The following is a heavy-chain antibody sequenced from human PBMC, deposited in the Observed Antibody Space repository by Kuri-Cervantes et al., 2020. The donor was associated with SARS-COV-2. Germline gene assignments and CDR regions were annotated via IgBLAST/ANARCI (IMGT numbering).Heavy chain of an antibody. V-gene: IGHV3-48*01. CDR3: ASLRVWELLN. CDR1: GFTFSSYS. Sequence: GEPLKISCAASGFTFSSYSMNWVRQAPGKGLEWVSYISSSSSTIYYADSVKGRFTTSRDNAKNSLYLQMNSLRAEDTAVYYCASLRVWELLNWGQGTLVTVSS. CDR2: ISSSSSTI. D-gene: IGHD3-10*01. J-gene: IGHJ4*02.